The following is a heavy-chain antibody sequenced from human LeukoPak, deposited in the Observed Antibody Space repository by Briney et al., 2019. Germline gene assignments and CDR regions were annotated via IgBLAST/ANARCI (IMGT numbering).Heavy chain of an antibody. Sequence: GESLKISCKGSGYSFTNYWIAWVRQMPGKGLEWMGIIYPGDSDTRYSPSFQGQVTISADKSISTAYLQWSGLKASDIAMYYCARAQYGYGDYWGQGTLVTVSS. CDR2: IYPGDSDT. J-gene: IGHJ4*02. CDR1: GYSFTNYW. D-gene: IGHD5-18*01. V-gene: IGHV5-51*01. CDR3: ARAQYGYGDY.